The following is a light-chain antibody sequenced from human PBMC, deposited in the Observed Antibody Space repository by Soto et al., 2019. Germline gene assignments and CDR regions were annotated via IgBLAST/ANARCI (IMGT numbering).Light chain of an antibody. CDR1: QSVRSS. J-gene: IGKJ1*01. V-gene: IGKV3-11*01. CDR3: QQRSNWPGT. Sequence: EIVLTQSPATLSLSPGERATLSCRATQSVRSSLAWYLQQPGQAPRLLIYDASKRATGIPARFSGSGSGTDFTLTISSLEPKDFAVYNCQQRSNWPGTFGQGTKVDIK. CDR2: DAS.